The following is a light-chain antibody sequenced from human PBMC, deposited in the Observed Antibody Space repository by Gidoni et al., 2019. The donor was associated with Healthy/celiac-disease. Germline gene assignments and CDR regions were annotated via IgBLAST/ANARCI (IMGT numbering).Light chain of an antibody. Sequence: EIVFTQSPGTLSLSPGERATLSCRASQSVSSSYLAWYQQKPGQAHRLIIYGASSRATGIPDRFSGSGSGTDFTLTISRLEAEDFAVYYCQQYGSSPWTFGQGTKVEIK. CDR1: QSVSSSY. V-gene: IGKV3-20*01. J-gene: IGKJ1*01. CDR3: QQYGSSPWT. CDR2: GAS.